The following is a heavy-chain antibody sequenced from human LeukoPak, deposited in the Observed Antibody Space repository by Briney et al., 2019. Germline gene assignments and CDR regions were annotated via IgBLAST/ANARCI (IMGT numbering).Heavy chain of an antibody. J-gene: IGHJ4*02. CDR1: GFTFSSYG. CDR2: ISYDGSNK. CDR3: AKDQGIVVVVAATSGFDY. Sequence: GGSLRLSCAASGFTFSSYGMHWVRQAPGKGLEWVAVISYDGSNKYYADSVKGRFTISRDNSKNTLYPQMNSLRAEDTAVYYCAKDQGIVVVVAATSGFDYWGQGTLVTVSS. V-gene: IGHV3-30*18. D-gene: IGHD2-15*01.